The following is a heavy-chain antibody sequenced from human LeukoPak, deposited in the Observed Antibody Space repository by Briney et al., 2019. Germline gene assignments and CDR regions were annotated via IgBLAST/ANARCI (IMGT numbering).Heavy chain of an antibody. Sequence: GGSLRLSCAASGFTFSSYGMHWVRQAPGKGLEWVSAISAPGSSTFYRDSVKGRFTISRANSQNTLYLQMNSLRAEDTAVYYCAKQSGSPRYFDYWGQGTLVTVSS. CDR3: AKQSGSPRYFDY. J-gene: IGHJ4*02. V-gene: IGHV3-23*01. D-gene: IGHD7-27*01. CDR2: ISAPGSST. CDR1: GFTFSSYG.